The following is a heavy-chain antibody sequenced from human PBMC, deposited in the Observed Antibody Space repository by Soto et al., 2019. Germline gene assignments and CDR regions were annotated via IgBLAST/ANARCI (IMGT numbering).Heavy chain of an antibody. CDR3: AKDQGYSSFCVDY. J-gene: IGHJ4*02. D-gene: IGHD6-19*01. CDR1: GFTFSSNG. V-gene: IGHV3-30*18. Sequence: QVQLVESGGGVVQPGRSLRLSCAASGFTFSSNGMHWVRQAPGKGLEWVAVISYDGSNKYQADSVKGRFTISRDNAKNPLYRQMNSLRAEATAVYYCAKDQGYSSFCVDYWGQGNLVTVAS. CDR2: ISYDGSNK.